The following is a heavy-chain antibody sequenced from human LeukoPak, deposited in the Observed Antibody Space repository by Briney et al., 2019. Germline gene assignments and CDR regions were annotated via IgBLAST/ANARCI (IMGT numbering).Heavy chain of an antibody. D-gene: IGHD3-16*01. V-gene: IGHV3-53*01. CDR3: ARGSRGAMVDY. CDR2: FYTSGNT. CDR1: GFTVSTNY. J-gene: IGHJ4*02. Sequence: GGSLRLSCAASGFTVSTNYMSWVRQAPGKGLEWVSIFYTSGNTYYADSVKDRFTISRDNSKNTLYLQMNSLRADDTAVYYCARGSRGAMVDYWGQGTLVTVSS.